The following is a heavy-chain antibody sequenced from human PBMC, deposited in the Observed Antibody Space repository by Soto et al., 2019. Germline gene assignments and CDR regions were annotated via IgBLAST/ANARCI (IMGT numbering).Heavy chain of an antibody. D-gene: IGHD2-15*01. V-gene: IGHV3-23*01. CDR1: GFTFSSYA. CDR2: ISGSGGST. Sequence: EVQLLESGGGLVQPGGSLRLSCAASGFTFSSYAMSWVRQAPGKGLEWVSAISGSGGSTYYADSVKGRFTNSRDNSKNTLYLQMNSLRAEDTAVYYCAKDFADIVVVVAASSDYWGQGTLVTVSS. CDR3: AKDFADIVVVVAASSDY. J-gene: IGHJ4*02.